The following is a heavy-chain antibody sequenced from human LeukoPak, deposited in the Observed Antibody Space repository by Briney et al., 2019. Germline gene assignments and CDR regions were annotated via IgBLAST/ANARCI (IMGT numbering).Heavy chain of an antibody. V-gene: IGHV3-21*01. CDR2: ISSSSSYI. Sequence: PGGSLRLSCAASGFTFSSYSMNWVRQAPGKGLEWVSSISSSSSYIYYADSVKGRFTISRDDAKNSLYLQMNSLRVDDTAVYYCATLYSYGYFDYWGQGTLVTVSS. CDR3: ATLYSYGYFDY. CDR1: GFTFSSYS. D-gene: IGHD5-18*01. J-gene: IGHJ4*02.